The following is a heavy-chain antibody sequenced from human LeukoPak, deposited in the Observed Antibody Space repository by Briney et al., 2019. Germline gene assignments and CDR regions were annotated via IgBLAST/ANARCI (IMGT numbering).Heavy chain of an antibody. CDR3: AKDLYSSSWYYFDY. J-gene: IGHJ4*02. V-gene: IGHV3-23*01. D-gene: IGHD6-13*01. CDR1: GFTFSSYA. Sequence: PGGSLRLSCAASGFTFSSYAMSWVRPAPGKGLEWVSAISGSGGSTYYADSVKGRFTISRDNSKNTLYLQMNSLRAEDTAVYYCAKDLYSSSWYYFDYWGQGTLVTVSS. CDR2: ISGSGGST.